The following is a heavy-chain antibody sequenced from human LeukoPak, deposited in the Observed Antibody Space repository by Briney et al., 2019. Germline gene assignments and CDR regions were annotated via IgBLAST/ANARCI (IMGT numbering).Heavy chain of an antibody. V-gene: IGHV4-39*01. CDR2: IYYSGST. CDR1: GGSISSSSYY. D-gene: IGHD1-26*01. J-gene: IGHJ4*02. Sequence: SETLSLTCTVSGGSISSSSYYWGWNRQPPGKGLEWIGSIYYSGSTYYNPSLKSRVTISVDTSKNQFSLKLSSVTTADTAVYYCASASSGSYHFDYWGQGTLVTVSS. CDR3: ASASSGSYHFDY.